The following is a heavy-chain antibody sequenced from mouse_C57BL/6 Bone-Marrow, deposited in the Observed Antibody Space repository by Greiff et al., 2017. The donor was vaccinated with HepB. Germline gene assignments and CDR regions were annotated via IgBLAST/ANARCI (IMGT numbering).Heavy chain of an antibody. CDR3: ARGGYYCGSSDEY. CDR1: GYTFTSYW. Sequence: QVQLQQPGAELVKPGASVKLSCKASGYTFTSYWMHWVKQRPGQGLEWIGMIHPNSGSTNYNEKFKSKATLTVDKSSSTAYMQLSSLTSEDSAVYDCARGGYYCGSSDEYWGQGTTLTVAS. J-gene: IGHJ2*01. V-gene: IGHV1-64*01. CDR2: IHPNSGST. D-gene: IGHD1-1*01.